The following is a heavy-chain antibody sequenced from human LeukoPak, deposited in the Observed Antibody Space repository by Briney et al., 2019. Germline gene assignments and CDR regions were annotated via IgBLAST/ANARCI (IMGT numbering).Heavy chain of an antibody. Sequence: PSETLSLTCAVSGDSISSGTYYWGWIRQSPGKGLEWIGTIYYTESTYYNPSLKSRVTISVDTSKNQFSLKLSSVTAADTAVYYCAREDYCSGGSCYSGYFQHWGQGTLVTVSS. V-gene: IGHV4-39*02. CDR2: IYYTEST. D-gene: IGHD2-15*01. CDR3: AREDYCSGGSCYSGYFQH. CDR1: GDSISSGTYY. J-gene: IGHJ1*01.